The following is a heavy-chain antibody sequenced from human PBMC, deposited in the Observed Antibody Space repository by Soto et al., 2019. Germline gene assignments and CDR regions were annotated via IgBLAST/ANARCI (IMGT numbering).Heavy chain of an antibody. CDR1: GYTLTGLA. V-gene: IGHV1-24*01. D-gene: IGHD2-2*01. Sequence: ASVKVSCKVSGYTLTGLAIHWVRQAPGKGLEWMGGFDPEDGETIYAQKFQGRVTMTEDTSTETAYMELSSLRSEDTAVYYCATSLYCSSTSCPPRAFDIWGQGTMVTVSS. CDR2: FDPEDGET. CDR3: ATSLYCSSTSCPPRAFDI. J-gene: IGHJ3*02.